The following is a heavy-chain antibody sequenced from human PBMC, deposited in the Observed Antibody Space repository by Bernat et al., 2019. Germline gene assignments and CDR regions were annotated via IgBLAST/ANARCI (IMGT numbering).Heavy chain of an antibody. CDR1: GFTFSSYG. J-gene: IGHJ6*02. V-gene: IGHV3-33*01. CDR3: AREGPYSGMDV. Sequence: QVQLVESGGGVVQPGRSLRLSCAASGFTFSSYGMHWVRQAPGKRLEWVAVIWYDGSNKYYADSVKGRFTISRDNSKNTLYLQMNSLRAEDTAVYYCAREGPYSGMDVWGQGTTVTVSS. CDR2: IWYDGSNK. D-gene: IGHD2-21*01.